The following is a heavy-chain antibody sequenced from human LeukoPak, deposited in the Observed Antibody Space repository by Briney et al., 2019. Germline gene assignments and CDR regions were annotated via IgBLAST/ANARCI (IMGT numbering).Heavy chain of an antibody. CDR2: ICGIGSKI. CDR3: ASHRDYYDRSGWDYFNY. J-gene: IGHJ4*02. V-gene: IGHV3-48*03. D-gene: IGHD3-22*01. Sequence: RGSLRLSCAASVFTFTNYEMNSGRPTPRKRLGRGSYICGIGSKIYSADSARGRCTFSRDNAKNSRYLQMNSMRAEETAVYYCASHRDYYDRSGWDYFNYWGQGTLVTVSS. CDR1: VFTFTNYE.